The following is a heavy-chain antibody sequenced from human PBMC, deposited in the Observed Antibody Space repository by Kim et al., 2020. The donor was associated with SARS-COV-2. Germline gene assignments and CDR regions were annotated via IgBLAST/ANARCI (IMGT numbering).Heavy chain of an antibody. V-gene: IGHV4-39*01. CDR1: GDSISSSSYY. Sequence: SETLSLICTASGDSISSSSYYWVWIRQAPGKGLEWIGSFYYGGIIYYSPSLKSRVTLSVDTSTNQFFLKLSSLTAADTAVYFYSRAYCGGDCYQFESWG. CDR2: FYYGGII. CDR3: SRAYCGGDCYQFES. J-gene: IGHJ5*01. D-gene: IGHD2-21*02.